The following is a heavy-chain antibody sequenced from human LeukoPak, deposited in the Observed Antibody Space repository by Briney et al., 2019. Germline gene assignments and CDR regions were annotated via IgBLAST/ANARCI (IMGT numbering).Heavy chain of an antibody. J-gene: IGHJ6*02. V-gene: IGHV3-7*03. D-gene: IGHD6-19*01. CDR2: INKDGGEK. Sequence: GGSLRLSCAASGFTFSSYWMSWVRQAPGKGLEWVANINKDGGEKYYVDSVKGRLTISRDNAKNSLYLQMNSLRADDTAVYYCARVVVGSGWEAYYGMDVWGQGTTVTVSS. CDR1: GFTFSSYW. CDR3: ARVVVGSGWEAYYGMDV.